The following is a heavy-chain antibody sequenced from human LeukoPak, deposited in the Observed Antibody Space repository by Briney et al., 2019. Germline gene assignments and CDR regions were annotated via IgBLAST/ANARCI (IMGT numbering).Heavy chain of an antibody. CDR3: ARQLESSSSHYMDV. Sequence: SQTLSLTCTVSGGSISSGSYYWSWIRQPPGKGLEWIGEINHSGSTNYNPSLKSRVTISVDTSKNQFSLKLSSVTAADTAVYYCARQLESSSSHYMDVWGKGTTVTVSS. CDR2: INHSGST. J-gene: IGHJ6*03. V-gene: IGHV4-39*01. D-gene: IGHD6-6*01. CDR1: GGSISSGSYY.